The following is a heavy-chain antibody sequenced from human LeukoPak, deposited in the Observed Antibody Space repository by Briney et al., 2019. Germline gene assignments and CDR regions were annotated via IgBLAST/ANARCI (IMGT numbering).Heavy chain of an antibody. J-gene: IGHJ4*02. CDR3: AKEKNQRNDYGDYVY. D-gene: IGHD4-17*01. Sequence: GGSLRLSCGASGFTFSSYAVSWVRQAPGRGREWVAAISCSGGSTYYADSVKGRFTISRDNSKNTLYLQMNSLRAEDTAVYYCAKEKNQRNDYGDYVYWGQGTLVTVSS. V-gene: IGHV3-23*01. CDR2: ISCSGGST. CDR1: GFTFSSYA.